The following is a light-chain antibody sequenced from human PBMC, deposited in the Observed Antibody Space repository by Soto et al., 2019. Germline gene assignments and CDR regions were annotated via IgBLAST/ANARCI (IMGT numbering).Light chain of an antibody. Sequence: QSALTQPASVSGSPGQSITISCTGTSSDVGGYNFVSWYQQHPGKAPKLMIYDVSKRPSGVSNRFSGSKSGNTASLTISGLQAEDEADYYCSSYRSSSTGVFGAGTKLTVL. V-gene: IGLV2-14*02. CDR2: DVS. J-gene: IGLJ1*01. CDR3: SSYRSSSTGV. CDR1: SSDVGGYNF.